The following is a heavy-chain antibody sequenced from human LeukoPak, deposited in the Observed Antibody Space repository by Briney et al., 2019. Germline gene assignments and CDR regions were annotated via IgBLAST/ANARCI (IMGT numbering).Heavy chain of an antibody. V-gene: IGHV4-30-4*01. Sequence: KTSETLSLTCTVSGGSISSGDYYWSWIRQPPGKGLEWIGYIYYSGSTYYNPSLKSRVTISVDTSKNQFSLKLNSVTAADTAVYYCARAGGVDTAMDANFDYWGQGTLVTVSS. CDR2: IYYSGST. CDR3: ARAGGVDTAMDANFDY. CDR1: GGSISSGDYY. J-gene: IGHJ4*02. D-gene: IGHD5-18*01.